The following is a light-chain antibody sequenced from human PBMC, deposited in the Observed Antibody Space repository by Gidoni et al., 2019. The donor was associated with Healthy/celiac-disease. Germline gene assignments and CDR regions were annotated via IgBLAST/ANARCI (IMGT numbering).Light chain of an antibody. CDR1: KLGDKY. CDR2: KDS. J-gene: IGLJ2*01. CDR3: QAWDSSTAVV. Sequence: YELTQPPSVSVSPGQAASITCSGDKLGDKYACWYQQKPGQSPVLVIYKDSKRPSGIPGRFSGSNSGNTATLTISGTQAMDEADYYCQAWDSSTAVVFGGGTKLTVL. V-gene: IGLV3-1*01.